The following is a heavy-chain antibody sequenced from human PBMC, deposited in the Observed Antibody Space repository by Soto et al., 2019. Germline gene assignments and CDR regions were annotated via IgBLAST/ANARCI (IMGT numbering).Heavy chain of an antibody. J-gene: IGHJ4*02. CDR3: ARRSVSALGY. D-gene: IGHD6-25*01. CDR1: GFTFSSYN. Sequence: GGSLRLSCAASGFTFSSYNMNWARQAPGKGLEWVSYISSSSSSIYYADSVRGRFTISRDNAKNSLYLQMNSLRAEDTAVYYCARRSVSALGYWGQGTLDTVS. CDR2: ISSSSSSI. V-gene: IGHV3-48*01.